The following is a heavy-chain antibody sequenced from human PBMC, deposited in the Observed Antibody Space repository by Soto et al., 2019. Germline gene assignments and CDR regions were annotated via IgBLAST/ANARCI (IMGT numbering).Heavy chain of an antibody. D-gene: IGHD3-22*01. CDR3: AREQGYDSSGYYPRYFDY. CDR1: GFTFSSYS. Sequence: VGSLRLSCAASGFTFSSYSMNWVRQAPGKGLEWVSSISSSSSYIYYADSVKGRFTISRDNAKNSLYLQMNSLRAEDTAVYYCAREQGYDSSGYYPRYFDYWGQGTLVTVSS. V-gene: IGHV3-21*01. CDR2: ISSSSSYI. J-gene: IGHJ4*02.